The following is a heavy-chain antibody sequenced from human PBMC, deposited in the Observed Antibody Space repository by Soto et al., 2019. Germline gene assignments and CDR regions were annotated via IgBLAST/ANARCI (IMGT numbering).Heavy chain of an antibody. CDR3: TTLQGYCSSTSCPNWFDP. J-gene: IGHJ5*02. V-gene: IGHV3-15*01. CDR1: GFTFSNAW. D-gene: IGHD2-2*01. CDR2: IKSKTDGGTT. Sequence: GGSLRLSCEASGFTFSNAWMSWGRQAPGKGLEWVGRIKSKTDGGTTDYAAPVKGRFTISRDDSKNTLYLQMNSLKTEDTAVYYCTTLQGYCSSTSCPNWFDPWGQGTLVTVS.